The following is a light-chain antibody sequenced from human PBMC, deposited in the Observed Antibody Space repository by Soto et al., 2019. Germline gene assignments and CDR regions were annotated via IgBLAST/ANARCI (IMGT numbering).Light chain of an antibody. CDR1: SSDVGGYNY. CDR2: EVS. Sequence: QSALTQPPSASGSPGQSVTISCTGTSSDVGGYNYVSWYQQHPGKAPKLIIYEVSKRPSGVPDRFSGSKFGNTASLTVSGLQAEDEADYYCSSYAGSNLVFGGGTQLTVL. V-gene: IGLV2-8*01. CDR3: SSYAGSNLV. J-gene: IGLJ2*01.